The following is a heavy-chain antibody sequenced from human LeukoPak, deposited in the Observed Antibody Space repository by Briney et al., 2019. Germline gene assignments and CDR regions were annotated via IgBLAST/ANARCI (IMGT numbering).Heavy chain of an antibody. V-gene: IGHV4-59*12. CDR2: IYYSGST. CDR3: ARTTLLWFGESYAFDI. Sequence: SETLSLTCTVSGGPISSYYWSWIRQPPGKGLEWIGYIYYSGSTYYNPSLKSRVTISVDTSKNQFSLKLSSVTAADTAVYYCARTTLLWFGESYAFDIWGQGTMVTVSS. CDR1: GGPISSYY. J-gene: IGHJ3*02. D-gene: IGHD3-10*01.